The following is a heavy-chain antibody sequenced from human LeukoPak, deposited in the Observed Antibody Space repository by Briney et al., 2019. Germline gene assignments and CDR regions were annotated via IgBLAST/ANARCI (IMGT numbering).Heavy chain of an antibody. CDR1: GSRFTSYW. J-gene: IGHJ4*02. CDR3: ARSTYYDFWSGYYTHYFDY. V-gene: IGHV5-51*01. CDR2: IYHGDSDT. D-gene: IGHD3-3*01. Sequence: GASLKISCKGSGSRFTSYWIGWVRQMPGKGLEWMGIIYHGDSDTRYSPSFQGQVTISADKSISTAYLQWSSLKASDTAMYYCARSTYYDFWSGYYTHYFDYWGQGTLVTVSS.